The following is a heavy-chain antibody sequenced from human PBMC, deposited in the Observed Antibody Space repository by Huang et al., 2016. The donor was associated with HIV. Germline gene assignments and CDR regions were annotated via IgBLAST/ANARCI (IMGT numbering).Heavy chain of an antibody. CDR2: MNPKSGNV. CDR3: ARGFGINYNHEAFDV. CDR1: GYTFTNYD. Sequence: QIQLAKSGAEVKKPGASVKVSCKASGYTFTNYDMNWVRQTSGQGLECMGWMNPKSGNVGYTNKFQGRVAILRNSSINTSYLEVTSLTSEDTAVYYCARGFGINYNHEAFDVWGQGTMVTVSS. V-gene: IGHV1-8*01. D-gene: IGHD3-10*01. J-gene: IGHJ3*01.